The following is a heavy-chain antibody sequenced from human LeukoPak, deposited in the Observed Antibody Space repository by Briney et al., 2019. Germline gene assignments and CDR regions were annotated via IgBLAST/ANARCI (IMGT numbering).Heavy chain of an antibody. Sequence: ASVKVSCKASGYTFTGYYMHWVRQAPGQGLEWMGWINPNSGGTNYAQKFQGRVTMTRDTSISTAYMELSRLRSDDTAVYYCPRGPQYYYDSSGYYQFDYWGQRTLVTVYS. CDR1: GYTFTGYY. J-gene: IGHJ4*02. D-gene: IGHD3-22*01. CDR3: PRGPQYYYDSSGYYQFDY. CDR2: INPNSGGT. V-gene: IGHV1-2*02.